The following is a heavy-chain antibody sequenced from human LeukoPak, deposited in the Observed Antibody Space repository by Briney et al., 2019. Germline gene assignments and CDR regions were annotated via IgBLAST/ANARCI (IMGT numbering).Heavy chain of an antibody. D-gene: IGHD3-10*01. CDR3: ARLMTTMIRGRFDP. J-gene: IGHJ5*02. CDR1: GYTFTSYG. V-gene: IGHV5-51*01. CDR2: IYPGDSDT. Sequence: ASVKVSCKASGYTFTSYGISWVRQMPGKGLEWMGIIYPGDSDTRYSPSFQGQVTISADTSISTAYLQWSSLKASDTAMYYCARLMTTMIRGRFDPWGQGTLVTVSS.